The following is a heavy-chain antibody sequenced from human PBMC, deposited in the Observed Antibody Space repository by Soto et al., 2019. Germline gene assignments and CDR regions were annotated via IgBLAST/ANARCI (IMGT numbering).Heavy chain of an antibody. CDR2: IRSKANSYAT. Sequence: EVQLVESGGGLVQPGGSLKLSCAASGFTFSGSAMHWVRQASGKGLEWVGRIRSKANSYATAYAASVKGRFTISRDDSKNTAYLQMNSLKTEDTAVYYCATANCSGGSCYSVHFDYWGQGTLVTVSS. CDR1: GFTFSGSA. CDR3: ATANCSGGSCYSVHFDY. V-gene: IGHV3-73*01. D-gene: IGHD2-15*01. J-gene: IGHJ4*02.